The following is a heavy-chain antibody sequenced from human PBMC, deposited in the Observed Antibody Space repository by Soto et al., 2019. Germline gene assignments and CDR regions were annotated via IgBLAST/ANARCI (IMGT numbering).Heavy chain of an antibody. J-gene: IGHJ4*02. Sequence: EVQLVESGGGLVQPGGSLRLSCVVSGITFSTYRMHWVRQAPGKGLVWVSHIKRDGTVTHYTDSVRGRFSISRDNAKNTLFLQMNSLRAEDTAVYYCARENYVFWSGYYLDYWGQGTLVTVSS. CDR2: IKRDGTVT. CDR3: ARENYVFWSGYYLDY. CDR1: GITFSTYR. V-gene: IGHV3-74*01. D-gene: IGHD3-3*01.